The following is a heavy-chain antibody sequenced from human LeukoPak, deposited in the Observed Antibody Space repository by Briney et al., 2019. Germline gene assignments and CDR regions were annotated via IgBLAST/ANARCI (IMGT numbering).Heavy chain of an antibody. Sequence: PGGSLRLSCEASGFTFSDSFMSWIRQAPGKGLAWIACISSRSRTTHYADSVKGRFTISRDNAKSSLFLQMDSLRAEDTAVYYCARHSQQLVFSPFDYWGQGSVVTVSS. D-gene: IGHD6-6*01. CDR3: ARHSQQLVFSPFDY. J-gene: IGHJ4*02. CDR1: GFTFSDSF. CDR2: ISSRSRTT. V-gene: IGHV3-11*01.